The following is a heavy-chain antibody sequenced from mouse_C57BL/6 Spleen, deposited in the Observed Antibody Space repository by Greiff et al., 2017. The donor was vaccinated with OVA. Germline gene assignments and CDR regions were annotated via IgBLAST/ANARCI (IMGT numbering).Heavy chain of an antibody. CDR2: IDPSDSET. CDR1: GYTFTSYW. V-gene: IGHV1-52*01. D-gene: IGHD2-14*01. J-gene: IGHJ2*01. Sequence: VQLQQPGAELVRPGSSVKLSCKASGYTFTSYWMHWVKQRPIQGLEWIGNIDPSDSETHYNQKFKDKATLTVDKSSSTAYMQLSSLTSEDSAVYYCARLGTGNYFDYWGQGTTLTVSS. CDR3: ARLGTGNYFDY.